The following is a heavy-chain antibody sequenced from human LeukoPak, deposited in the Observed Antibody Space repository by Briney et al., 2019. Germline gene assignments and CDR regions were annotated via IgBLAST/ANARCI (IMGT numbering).Heavy chain of an antibody. CDR3: AKQDGSGTLNWFDP. CDR2: IRFDGTNK. CDR1: GFTFSANG. D-gene: IGHD3-10*01. J-gene: IGHJ5*02. Sequence: GGSLRLSCAASGFTFSANGMHWVRQAPGKGLEWLAFIRFDGTNKYYADSVKGRFTISRDNSKNTLYLQMNSLRPEDTAVYYCAKQDGSGTLNWFDPWGQGTLVTVSS. V-gene: IGHV3-30*02.